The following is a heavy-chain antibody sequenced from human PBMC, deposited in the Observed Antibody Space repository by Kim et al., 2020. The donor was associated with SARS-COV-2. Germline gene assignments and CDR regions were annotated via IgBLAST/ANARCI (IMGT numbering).Heavy chain of an antibody. Sequence: GGSLRLSCAASGFSFSTYAIHWVRQAPGKGLECVGVISNDGSSQHYADSVKGRFTISSDYSKNTVYLQMTSLRTEDTAVYYCARDGPSGPNDLDYWGQGTLVTVSS. V-gene: IGHV3-30-3*01. CDR1: GFSFSTYA. CDR3: ARDGPSGPNDLDY. CDR2: ISNDGSSQ. D-gene: IGHD1-1*01. J-gene: IGHJ4*02.